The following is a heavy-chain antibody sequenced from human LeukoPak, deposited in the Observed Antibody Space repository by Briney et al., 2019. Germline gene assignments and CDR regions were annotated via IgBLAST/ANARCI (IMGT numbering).Heavy chain of an antibody. V-gene: IGHV4-34*01. CDR1: GGSFSGYY. CDR2: INHSGST. CDR3: ARHAGGIAAVGTRPFDY. J-gene: IGHJ4*02. Sequence: PSETLSLTCAVYGGSFSGYYWSWIRQPPGKGQEWIGEINHSGSTNYNPSLKSRVTISVDTSKNQFSLKLSSVTAADTAVYYCARHAGGIAAVGTRPFDYWGQGTLVTVSS. D-gene: IGHD6-13*01.